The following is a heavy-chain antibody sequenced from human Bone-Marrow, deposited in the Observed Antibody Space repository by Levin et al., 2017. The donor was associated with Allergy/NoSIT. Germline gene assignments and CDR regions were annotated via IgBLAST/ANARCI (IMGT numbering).Heavy chain of an antibody. CDR3: ARDRMLRGGTYGFDI. D-gene: IGHD3-10*01. J-gene: IGHJ3*02. CDR2: ISTSAYII. CDR1: GFNFTDHY. V-gene: IGHV3-11*01. Sequence: LKISCAASGFNFTDHYMNWIRQSPGKGLEWVSSISTSAYIIYYADSVKGRFTISRDNAKNSLYLQMSSLRAEDTAVYYCARDRMLRGGTYGFDIWGHGTMVTVSS.